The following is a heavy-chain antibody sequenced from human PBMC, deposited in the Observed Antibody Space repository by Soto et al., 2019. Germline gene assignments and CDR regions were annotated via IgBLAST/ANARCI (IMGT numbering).Heavy chain of an antibody. CDR2: VTANGGST. CDR3: ASLGVGDWANYYYYYGMDV. Sequence: GGSLRLSCAATGFTFTVYAMTWVRQAPGKGLEWVSAVTANGGSTYSADSVKGRFTISRDNSKNTLFLQMNSLRAEDTAVYYCASLGVGDWANYYYYYGMDVWGQGTTVTVSS. CDR1: GFTFTVYA. J-gene: IGHJ6*02. D-gene: IGHD2-21*02. V-gene: IGHV3-23*01.